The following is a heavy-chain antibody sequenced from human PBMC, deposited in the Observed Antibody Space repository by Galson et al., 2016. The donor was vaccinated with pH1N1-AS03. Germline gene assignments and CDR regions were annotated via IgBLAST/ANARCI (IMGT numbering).Heavy chain of an antibody. Sequence: FLRLSCAASGFTFSTYCMSWVRQAPGKGLEWVANIKQDGSEKFYVDSLKGRFTISRDNAKNSLYLQMSSLRAEDTAIYYCARGAPGDHLLSPLWNWGQGTLVTVSS. D-gene: IGHD2-2*01. CDR1: GFTFSTYC. CDR3: ARGAPGDHLLSPLWN. J-gene: IGHJ4*02. CDR2: IKQDGSEK. V-gene: IGHV3-7*01.